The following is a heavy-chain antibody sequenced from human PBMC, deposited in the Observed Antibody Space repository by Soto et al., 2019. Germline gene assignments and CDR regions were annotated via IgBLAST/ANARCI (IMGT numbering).Heavy chain of an antibody. Sequence: ASVKVSCKASRVAFERSSVTWGQQAPGLGLEWVGVCIPLFGETNYSQRFQGRVTMTTESSTSPAYMELRSLRSDDTAVYYCARYCGGDCYPNYDGMDVWGQGTTVTVSS. J-gene: IGHJ6*02. CDR2: CIPLFGET. D-gene: IGHD2-21*02. V-gene: IGHV1-18*01. CDR3: ARYCGGDCYPNYDGMDV. CDR1: RVAFERSS.